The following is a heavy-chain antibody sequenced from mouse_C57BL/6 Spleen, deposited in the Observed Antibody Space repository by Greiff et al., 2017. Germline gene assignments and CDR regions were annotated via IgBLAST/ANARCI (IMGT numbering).Heavy chain of an antibody. V-gene: IGHV5-4*01. Sequence: EVHLVESGGGLVKPGGSLKLSCAASGFTFSSYAMSWVRQTPEKRLEWVATISDGGSYTYYPDNVKGRFTISRDNAKNNLYLQMSHLKSEDTAMYYCAWDGYSRWYFDVWGTGTTVTVSS. CDR1: GFTFSSYA. J-gene: IGHJ1*03. D-gene: IGHD2-3*01. CDR3: AWDGYSRWYFDV. CDR2: ISDGGSYT.